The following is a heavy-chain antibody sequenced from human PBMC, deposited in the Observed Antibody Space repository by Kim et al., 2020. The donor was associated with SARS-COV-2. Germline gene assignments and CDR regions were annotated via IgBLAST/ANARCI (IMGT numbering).Heavy chain of an antibody. Sequence: LKSRVTISVDTSKNQFSLKLSSVTAADTAVYYCARGPPLYDILTGYFPDYWGQGTLVTVSS. J-gene: IGHJ4*02. V-gene: IGHV4-31*02. D-gene: IGHD3-9*01. CDR3: ARGPPLYDILTGYFPDY.